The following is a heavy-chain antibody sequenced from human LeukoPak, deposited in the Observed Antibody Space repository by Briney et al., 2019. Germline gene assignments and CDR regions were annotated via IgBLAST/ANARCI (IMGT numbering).Heavy chain of an antibody. CDR2: INHSGST. CDR3: AKAEYDFWSGYPSVLDP. D-gene: IGHD3-3*01. J-gene: IGHJ5*02. CDR1: GGSFSGYY. Sequence: SETLSLTCAVYGGSFSGYYWSWIRQPPGKGLEWIGEINHSGSTNYNPSLKSRVTISVDTSKNQFSLKLSSVTAADTAVYYCAKAEYDFWSGYPSVLDPWGQGTLVTVSS. V-gene: IGHV4-34*01.